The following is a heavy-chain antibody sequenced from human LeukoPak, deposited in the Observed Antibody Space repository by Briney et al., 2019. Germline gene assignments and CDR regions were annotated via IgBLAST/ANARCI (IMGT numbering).Heavy chain of an antibody. CDR1: GYTLTELS. D-gene: IGHD4-17*01. V-gene: IGHV1-24*01. CDR2: FDPEDGET. CDR3: ARVYGDYEIDAFDI. Sequence: ASVKVSCKVSGYTLTELSMHWVRQAPGKGLEWMGGFDPEDGETIYAQKFQGRVTMTEDTSTDTTYMELSSLRSEDTAVYYCARVYGDYEIDAFDIWGQGTMVTVSS. J-gene: IGHJ3*02.